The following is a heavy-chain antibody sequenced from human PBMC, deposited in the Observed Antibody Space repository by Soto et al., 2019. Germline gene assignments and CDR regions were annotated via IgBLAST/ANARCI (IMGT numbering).Heavy chain of an antibody. CDR1: GFTFSNAW. J-gene: IGHJ6*02. CDR3: TTDSSSWAYYYYYGMDV. D-gene: IGHD2-2*01. CDR2: IKSKTDDGTT. V-gene: IGHV3-15*01. Sequence: GGSLRLSCTVSGFTFSNAWMTWVRQAPGKELEWVGRIKSKTDDGTTDYAAPVKGRFTISRDDSRNTLYLQMNSLKTEDTAVYYCTTDSSSWAYYYYYGMDVWGQGTTVTVSS.